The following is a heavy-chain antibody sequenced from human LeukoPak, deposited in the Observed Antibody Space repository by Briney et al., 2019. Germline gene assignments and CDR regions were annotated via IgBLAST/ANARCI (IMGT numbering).Heavy chain of an antibody. CDR1: GAPISSYF. Sequence: SETLSLTCTVSGAPISSYFWSWIRQPPGKGLEWIGYIYTSVITKYNPSLKSRVTISVDTSKNQFSLKLSSVTAADTAMYYCARHMVGGTAVFDNWGQGTLVTVSS. V-gene: IGHV4-4*09. CDR2: IYTSVIT. CDR3: ARHMVGGTAVFDN. J-gene: IGHJ4*02. D-gene: IGHD1-26*01.